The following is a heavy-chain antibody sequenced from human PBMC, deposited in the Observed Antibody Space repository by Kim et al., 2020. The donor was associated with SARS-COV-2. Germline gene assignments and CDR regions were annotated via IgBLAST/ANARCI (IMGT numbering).Heavy chain of an antibody. CDR3: ARTFWEHRLDY. CDR1: GDSISIAGYY. J-gene: IGHJ4*02. D-gene: IGHD1-1*01. V-gene: IGHV4-39*01. CDR2: IYYSGSA. Sequence: SETLSLTCTVSGDSISIAGYYWGWIRQPPGKGLEWIGSIYYSGSAYYSPSLKSRVTMSVDTSKNQFSLKLSSVTAADTAVYYYARTFWEHRLDYWRPGT.